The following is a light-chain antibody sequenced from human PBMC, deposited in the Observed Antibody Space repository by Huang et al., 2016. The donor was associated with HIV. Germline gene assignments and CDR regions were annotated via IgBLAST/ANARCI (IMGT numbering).Light chain of an antibody. CDR3: HQRSDWPLT. V-gene: IGKV3-11*01. J-gene: IGKJ4*01. CDR2: DAS. Sequence: EIVLTQSPGTLSVSPGERATLSCRASQNVNYYLAWYQQRPGQPPRRLIYDASKRAPGVPVRFSGSGSGTDFTLTINSLEPEDFAIYFFHQRSDWPLTFGGGTKVE. CDR1: QNVNYY.